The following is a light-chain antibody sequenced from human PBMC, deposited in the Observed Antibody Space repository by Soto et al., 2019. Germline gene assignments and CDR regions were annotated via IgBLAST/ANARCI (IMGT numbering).Light chain of an antibody. Sequence: IQMTQSPSTLSASVGDRVTITCRAIQSISIWLAWYQQKPGKAPKLLIYKASSLESGVPSRFSGSGSGTEFTLTISSLQPDDFATYYCQQYNSYSPEWTFGPRTKVDI. CDR2: KAS. J-gene: IGKJ1*01. CDR3: QQYNSYSPEWT. CDR1: QSISIW. V-gene: IGKV1-5*03.